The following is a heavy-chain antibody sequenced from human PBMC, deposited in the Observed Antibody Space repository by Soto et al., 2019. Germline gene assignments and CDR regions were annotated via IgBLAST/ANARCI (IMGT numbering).Heavy chain of an antibody. D-gene: IGHD5-18*01. V-gene: IGHV1-18*01. J-gene: IGHJ4*02. CDR2: ISAYNGNT. Sequence: ASVKVSCKASGYTFTSYDISWVRQAPGQGLEWMGWISAYNGNTNYAQKFQGRVTMTTDTSTTTAYMELRSLRSDDTAVYYCAPHTLDTGMPSGYWGQGTLVTAPQ. CDR1: GYTFTSYD. CDR3: APHTLDTGMPSGY.